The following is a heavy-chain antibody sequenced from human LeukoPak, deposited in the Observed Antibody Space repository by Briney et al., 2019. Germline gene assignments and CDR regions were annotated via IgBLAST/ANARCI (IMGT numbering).Heavy chain of an antibody. Sequence: PGGSLRLSCAASGFTLSDYYMTWIRQAPGKGLEWVSYISSSGSTIYYADSVKGRFTISRDNAKNSLYLQMNSLRAEDTAVYYCARDKGSSSIVSYYYYMDVWGKGTTVTISS. J-gene: IGHJ6*03. CDR2: ISSSGSTI. V-gene: IGHV3-11*04. CDR1: GFTLSDYY. CDR3: ARDKGSSSIVSYYYYMDV. D-gene: IGHD5/OR15-5a*01.